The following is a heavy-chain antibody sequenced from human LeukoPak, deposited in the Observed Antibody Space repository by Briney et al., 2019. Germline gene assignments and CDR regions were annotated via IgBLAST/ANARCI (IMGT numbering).Heavy chain of an antibody. J-gene: IGHJ6*03. CDR3: ARDKSGSYGSYYYYYMDV. Sequence: GGSLRLSCAASGITFSSYSMNWVRQAPGKGLEWVSAISSLSTYIYYADSVKGRFTISRDNAKNSLYLQMNSLRAEDTALYYCARDKSGSYGSYYYYYMDVWGKGTTVTVSS. V-gene: IGHV3-21*04. D-gene: IGHD1-26*01. CDR2: ISSLSTYI. CDR1: GITFSSYS.